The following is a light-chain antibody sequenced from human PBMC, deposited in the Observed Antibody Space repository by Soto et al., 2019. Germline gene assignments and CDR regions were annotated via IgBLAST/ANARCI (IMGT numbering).Light chain of an antibody. Sequence: QSVLTQPPSVSAAPGQKVTISCSGSSSNIGNNYVSWYQQLPGTAPKLPIYDNNKRPSGIPDRFSGSKSGTSATLGITGLQTGDEADYYCGTWDSSLSVLYVFGTGTKVTVL. V-gene: IGLV1-51*01. J-gene: IGLJ1*01. CDR2: DNN. CDR3: GTWDSSLSVLYV. CDR1: SSNIGNNY.